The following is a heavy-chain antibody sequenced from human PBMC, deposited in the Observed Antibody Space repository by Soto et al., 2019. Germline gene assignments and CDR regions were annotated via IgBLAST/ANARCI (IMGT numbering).Heavy chain of an antibody. V-gene: IGHV1-3*01. J-gene: IGHJ4*02. D-gene: IGHD6-13*01. CDR3: ARVSVRSSWYKFDY. Sequence: GASVKVSCKASGYTFTSYAMHWVRQAPRQRLEWMGWINAGNGNTKYSQKFQGRVTITRDTSASTAYMELSSLRSEDTAVYYCARVSVRSSWYKFDYWGQGTLVTVSS. CDR2: INAGNGNT. CDR1: GYTFTSYA.